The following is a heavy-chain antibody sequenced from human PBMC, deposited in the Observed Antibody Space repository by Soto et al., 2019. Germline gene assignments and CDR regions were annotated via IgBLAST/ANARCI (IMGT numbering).Heavy chain of an antibody. V-gene: IGHV5-51*01. CDR3: ARASSSDYYPAHFDF. CDR1: GYTFTNYW. J-gene: IGHJ4*02. Sequence: PGESLKISCQGSGYTFTNYWIGWVRQMPGKGLEWMGVIYPGDSDTRYSPSFQGHITISADKSINTAYLQWSSLKPSDTAMYYCARASSSDYYPAHFDFWGQGTLVTVTS. D-gene: IGHD3-22*01. CDR2: IYPGDSDT.